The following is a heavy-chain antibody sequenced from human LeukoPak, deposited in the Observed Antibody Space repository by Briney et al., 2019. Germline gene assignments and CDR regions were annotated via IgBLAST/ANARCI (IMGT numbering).Heavy chain of an antibody. CDR2: IYTSGST. J-gene: IGHJ6*03. CDR1: GGSISSGSYY. Sequence: PSETLSLTCTVSGGSISSGSYYWSWIRQPAGKGLEWIGRIYTSGSTNYNPSLKSRVTISVDTSKNQFSLKLRSVTAADTAVYYCAREDYYYYMDVWGKGTTVTVSS. V-gene: IGHV4-61*02. CDR3: AREDYYYYMDV.